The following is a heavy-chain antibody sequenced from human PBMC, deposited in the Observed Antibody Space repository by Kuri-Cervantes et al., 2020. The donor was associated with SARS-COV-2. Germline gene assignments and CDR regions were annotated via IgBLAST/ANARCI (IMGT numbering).Heavy chain of an antibody. V-gene: IGHV4-59*08. CDR3: ARHGRGSNSSSNFDY. J-gene: IGHJ4*02. CDR2: IYYSGST. CDR1: GGSISSYY. D-gene: IGHD6-6*01. Sequence: SETLSLTCTVSGGSISSYYWSWIRQPPGKGLEWIGYIYYSGSTNYNPSLKSRVTISVDTSKNQFSLKLSSASAADTGVYYCARHGRGSNSSSNFDYWGQGTLVTVSS.